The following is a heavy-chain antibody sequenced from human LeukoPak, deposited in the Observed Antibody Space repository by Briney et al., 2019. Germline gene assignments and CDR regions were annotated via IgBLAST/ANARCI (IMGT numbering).Heavy chain of an antibody. CDR2: IYYSGST. J-gene: IGHJ4*02. CDR3: ARTWGHLFYYFDY. V-gene: IGHV4-39*01. D-gene: IGHD3-16*01. CDR1: GGSISSSSYY. Sequence: SETLSLTCTVSGGSISSSSYYWGWIRQPPGKGLEWIGSIYYSGSTYYNPSLKSRVTISVDTSKNQFSLKLSSVTAADTAVYYCARTWGHLFYYFDYWGQGTLVTVSS.